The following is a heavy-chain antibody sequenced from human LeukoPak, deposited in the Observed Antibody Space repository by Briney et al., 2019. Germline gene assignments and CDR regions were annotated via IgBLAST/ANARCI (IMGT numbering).Heavy chain of an antibody. D-gene: IGHD3-22*01. V-gene: IGHV4-34*01. Sequence: MPSATLSLPCAVYGGSFRGYYWSWTRQAPGKGLEWIGEINHSGSTNYNPSLKRRVTISVDTSKNQFSLRLSSVTAADTAVYYCARRYYDSSGYYTSGQLGYWGQGTLVTVSS. CDR1: GGSFRGYY. J-gene: IGHJ4*02. CDR2: INHSGST. CDR3: ARRYYDSSGYYTSGQLGY.